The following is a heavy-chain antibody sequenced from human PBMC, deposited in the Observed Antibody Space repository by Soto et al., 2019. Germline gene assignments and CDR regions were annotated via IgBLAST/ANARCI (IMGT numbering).Heavy chain of an antibody. CDR2: INHSGST. J-gene: IGHJ6*03. Sequence: SETLSLTCAVYGGSFSGYYWSWIRQPPGKGLEWIGEINHSGSTNYNPSLKSRVTISVDTSKNQFSLKLSSVTAADTAVYYCARNKAAGTRYYYYYMDVWGKGTTVTVS. V-gene: IGHV4-34*01. CDR1: GGSFSGYY. CDR3: ARNKAAGTRYYYYYMDV. D-gene: IGHD6-13*01.